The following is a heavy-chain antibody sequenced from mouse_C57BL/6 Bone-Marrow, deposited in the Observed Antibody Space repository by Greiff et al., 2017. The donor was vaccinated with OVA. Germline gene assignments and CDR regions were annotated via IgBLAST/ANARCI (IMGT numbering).Heavy chain of an antibody. Sequence: VQLQQPGAELVMPGASVKLSFKASGYTFTSYWMHWVKQRPGQGLEWIGEIDPSDSYTNYNQKFKGKSTLTVDKSSSTAYMQLSSLTSEDSAVYYCASAVVGYWGQGTTLTVSS. CDR1: GYTFTSYW. CDR3: ASAVVGY. J-gene: IGHJ2*01. CDR2: IDPSDSYT. D-gene: IGHD1-1*01. V-gene: IGHV1-69*01.